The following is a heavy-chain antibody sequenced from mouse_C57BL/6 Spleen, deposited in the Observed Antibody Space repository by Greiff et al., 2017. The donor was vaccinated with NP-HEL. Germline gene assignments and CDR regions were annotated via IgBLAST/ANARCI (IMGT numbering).Heavy chain of an antibody. CDR1: GYTFTSYG. J-gene: IGHJ4*01. CDR2: IYIGNGYT. V-gene: IGHV1-58*01. Sequence: EVQLQQSGAELVRPGSSVKMSCKTSGYTFTSYGINWVKQRPGQGLEWIGYIYIGNGYTEYNEKFKGKATLTSDTSSSTAYMQLKSLRSEDAEIYFGARRGGGYAMAYWGQGTPVTVSS. CDR3: ARRGGGYAMAY.